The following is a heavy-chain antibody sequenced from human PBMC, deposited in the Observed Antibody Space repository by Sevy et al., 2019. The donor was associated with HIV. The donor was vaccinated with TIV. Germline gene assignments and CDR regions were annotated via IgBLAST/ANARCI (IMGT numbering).Heavy chain of an antibody. V-gene: IGHV3-21*01. Sequence: GGSLRLSCAASGFTFSSYTMNWVRQAPGKGLEWVSSLSYSSTYIYYADSVKGRFTISRDNAKNSLYLQMNSLRAEDTAAYYCATDKGGYDPLDYWGQGTLVTVSS. CDR3: ATDKGGYDPLDY. CDR2: LSYSSTYI. CDR1: GFTFSSYT. J-gene: IGHJ4*02. D-gene: IGHD5-12*01.